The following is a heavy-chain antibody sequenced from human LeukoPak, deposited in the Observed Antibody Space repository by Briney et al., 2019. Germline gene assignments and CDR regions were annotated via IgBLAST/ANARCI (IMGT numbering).Heavy chain of an antibody. D-gene: IGHD4-17*01. V-gene: IGHV1-18*01. CDR2: INAYNGNT. CDR1: GYTFTSYG. J-gene: IGHJ4*02. Sequence: ASVKVSCKASGYTFTSYGISWVRQAPGQGLEWMGWINAYNGNTNYAQKLQGRVTMTTDTSTSTAYMELRSLRSDDTAVYYCAKAIDYGDFSDYWGQGTLVTVSS. CDR3: AKAIDYGDFSDY.